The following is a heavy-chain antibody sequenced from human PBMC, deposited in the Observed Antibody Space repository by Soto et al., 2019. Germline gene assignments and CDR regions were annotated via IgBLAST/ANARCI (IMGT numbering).Heavy chain of an antibody. CDR3: ECSTYSMTHHNYLDSDMVV. J-gene: IGHJ6*01. CDR1: GYSFTSYW. D-gene: IGHD2-2*01. CDR2: VDPSDSYT. Sequence: GEYLKISCNGSGYSFTSYWISWVRQMPGKGLEWMGGVDPSDSYTNYSPSFQGHVTISADKSISTAYLQWSSLKASDTAMYSCECSTYSMTHHNYLDSDMVVGGQG. V-gene: IGHV5-10-1*01.